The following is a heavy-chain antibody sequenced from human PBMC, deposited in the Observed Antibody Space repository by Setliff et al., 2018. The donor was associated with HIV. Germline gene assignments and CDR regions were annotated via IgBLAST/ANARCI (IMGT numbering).Heavy chain of an antibody. CDR1: GFTSSTYW. CDR3: ARGEENSSGLFDY. V-gene: IGHV3-7*01. CDR2: IKLDGSER. J-gene: IGHJ4*02. D-gene: IGHD3-22*01. Sequence: GESLKISCAASGFTSSTYWVSWVRQAPGKGLQWIANIKLDGSERYYVDSVKGRFTISRDSAENAVYLQMNSLRAEDKAVYYCARGEENSSGLFDYWGQGTLVTVSS.